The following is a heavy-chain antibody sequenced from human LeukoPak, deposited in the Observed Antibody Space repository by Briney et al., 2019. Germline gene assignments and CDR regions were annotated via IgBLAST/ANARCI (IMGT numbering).Heavy chain of an antibody. V-gene: IGHV3-48*04. D-gene: IGHD3-10*01. J-gene: IGHJ4*02. Sequence: RGSLRLSCAASGFTFSSYSMNWVRQAPGKGLEWVSYISSSSSTIYYADSVKGRFTISRDNAKNSLYLQMNSLRAEDTAVYYCARSFMVPDYWGQGTLVTVSS. CDR1: GFTFSSYS. CDR3: ARSFMVPDY. CDR2: ISSSSSTI.